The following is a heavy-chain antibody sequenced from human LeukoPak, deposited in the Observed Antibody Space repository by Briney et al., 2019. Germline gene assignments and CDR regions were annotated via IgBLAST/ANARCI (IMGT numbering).Heavy chain of an antibody. J-gene: IGHJ5*02. CDR3: ARRRIWFGELWIFGWFDP. CDR2: INHSGST. D-gene: IGHD3-10*01. CDR1: GGSISSSSYY. V-gene: IGHV4-39*07. Sequence: SETLSLTCTVSGGSISSSSYYWSWIRQPPGKGLEWIGEINHSGSTNYNPSLKSRVTISVDTSKNQFSLKLSSVTAADTAVYYCARRRIWFGELWIFGWFDPWGQGTLVTVSS.